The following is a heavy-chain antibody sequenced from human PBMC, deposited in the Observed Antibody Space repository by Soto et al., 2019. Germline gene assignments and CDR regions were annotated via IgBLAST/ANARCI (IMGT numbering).Heavy chain of an antibody. CDR3: ARHKGELRYFDWLLMYGWFDP. J-gene: IGHJ5*02. D-gene: IGHD3-9*01. CDR1: GGSISSSSYY. Sequence: SETLSLTGTVSGGSISSSSYYWGWIRQPPGKGVEWIGSIYYSGSTSYTPSLKPRVTISVDTSKTQFSLKLSSVTAADPAVYYCARHKGELRYFDWLLMYGWFDPWGQGPLVTVSS. V-gene: IGHV4-39*01. CDR2: IYYSGST.